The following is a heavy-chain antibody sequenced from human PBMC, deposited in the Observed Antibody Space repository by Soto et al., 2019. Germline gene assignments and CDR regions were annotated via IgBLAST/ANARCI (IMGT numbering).Heavy chain of an antibody. CDR3: ARLVYDTRLNYLYLDS. J-gene: IGHJ4*02. CDR2: IHHSAGT. Sequence: QVLLHESGPGLVKPSGTLSLTCTVSGVSISRGDWWSWVRQAPGKELQWIGEIHHSAGTSHHPSLSSRVYLSVDTSKNQFSLTLKSVTAADTGVYYCARLVYDTRLNYLYLDSWGQGLLVTLSS. CDR1: GVSISRGDW. D-gene: IGHD3-22*01. V-gene: IGHV4-4*02.